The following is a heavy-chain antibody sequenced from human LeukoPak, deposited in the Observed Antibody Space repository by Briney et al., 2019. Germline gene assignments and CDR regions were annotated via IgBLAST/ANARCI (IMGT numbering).Heavy chain of an antibody. Sequence: GGSLRLSCAASGFTFRSYATNWVRQAPGKGLEWVSAISGTGDSPHYADSVKGRFTISRDNSKNTLYLQMNSLRAEDTASYYCAKDIGWFDPWGQGTLVTVSS. CDR1: GFTFRSYA. CDR3: AKDIGWFDP. CDR2: ISGTGDSP. J-gene: IGHJ5*02. V-gene: IGHV3-23*01.